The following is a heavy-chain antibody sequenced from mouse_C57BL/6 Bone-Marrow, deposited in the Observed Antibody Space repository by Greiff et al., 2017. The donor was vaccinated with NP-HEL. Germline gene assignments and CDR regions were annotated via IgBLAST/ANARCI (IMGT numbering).Heavy chain of an antibody. J-gene: IGHJ3*01. V-gene: IGHV5-12*01. D-gene: IGHD1-1*01. Sequence: EVQGVESGGGLVQPGGSLKLSCAASGFTFSDYYMYWVLQTPEKRLEWVAYISNGGGSTYYPDTVKGRFTISRDNAKNTLYLQMSRLKSEDTAMYYCARHERSAWFAYWGQGTLVTVSA. CDR3: ARHERSAWFAY. CDR2: ISNGGGST. CDR1: GFTFSDYY.